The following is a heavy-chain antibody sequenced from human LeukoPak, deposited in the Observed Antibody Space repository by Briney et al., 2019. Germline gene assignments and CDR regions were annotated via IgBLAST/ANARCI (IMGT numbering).Heavy chain of an antibody. CDR2: IYYSGST. CDR1: GGSISGYY. J-gene: IGHJ6*03. Sequence: SETLSLTCTVSGGSISGYYWSWIRQPPGKGLEWIGYIYYSGSTSYNPSLKSRVTMSADTSKNQYSLKLSSVTAADTAVYYCARVPRSYYYYYYMDVWGKGTTVTVSS. V-gene: IGHV4-59*01. CDR3: ARVPRSYYYYYYMDV.